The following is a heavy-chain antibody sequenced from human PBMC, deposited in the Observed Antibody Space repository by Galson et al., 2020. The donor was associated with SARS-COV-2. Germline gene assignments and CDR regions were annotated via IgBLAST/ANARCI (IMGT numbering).Heavy chain of an antibody. CDR3: ARVESGSYYLSWFDP. CDR2: IYYSGST. J-gene: IGHJ5*02. CDR1: GGSVSSGSYY. Sequence: SETLSLTCTVSGGSVSSGSYYWSWIRQPPGKGLAWIGYIYYSGSTNYNPSLKSRVTISVDTSKNQFSLKLSSVTAADTAVYYCARVESGSYYLSWFDPWGQGTLVTVSS. D-gene: IGHD1-26*01. V-gene: IGHV4-61*01.